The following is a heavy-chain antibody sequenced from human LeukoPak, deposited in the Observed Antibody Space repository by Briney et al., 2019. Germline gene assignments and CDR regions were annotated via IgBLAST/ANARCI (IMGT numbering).Heavy chain of an antibody. J-gene: IGHJ4*02. CDR1: GFTFSSYA. V-gene: IGHV3-23*01. CDR3: AKDLRSGWESDIDY. Sequence: PGGSLRLSCAASGFTFSSYAMSWVRQAPGKGLEWVSAISGSGGSTYYADSVKGRFTISRDNSKNTLYLQMNSLRAEDTAVYYCAKDLRSGWESDIDYWGQGTLVTVSS. D-gene: IGHD6-19*01. CDR2: ISGSGGST.